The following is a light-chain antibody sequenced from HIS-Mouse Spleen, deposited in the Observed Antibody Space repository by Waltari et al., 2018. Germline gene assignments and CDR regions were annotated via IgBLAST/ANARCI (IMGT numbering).Light chain of an antibody. CDR1: QSVLYSSNNKNY. V-gene: IGKV4-1*01. Sequence: DIVMTQSPDSLAVSLGERANINCKSSQSVLYSSNNKNYLAWFHQKPGQPPKLLIYWASTRESGVPDRFSGSGSGTDFTLTISSLQAEDVAVYYCQQYYSTPRTFGQGTKVEIK. CDR3: QQYYSTPRT. J-gene: IGKJ1*01. CDR2: WAS.